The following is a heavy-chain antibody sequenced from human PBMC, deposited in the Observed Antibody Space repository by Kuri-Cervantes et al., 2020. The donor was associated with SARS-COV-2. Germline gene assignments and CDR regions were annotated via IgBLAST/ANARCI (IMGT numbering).Heavy chain of an antibody. V-gene: IGHV1-69*13. J-gene: IGHJ6*02. Sequence: SVKVSCKASGDTFSNYAISWVRQAPGQGLEWMGGIIPIFGTANYAQKFQGRVTITADESTSTAYMELSSLRSEDTAVYYCARASSTVTTIFHYYYGMDVWGQGTTVTVSS. D-gene: IGHD4-11*01. CDR1: GDTFSNYA. CDR3: ARASSTVTTIFHYYYGMDV. CDR2: IIPIFGTA.